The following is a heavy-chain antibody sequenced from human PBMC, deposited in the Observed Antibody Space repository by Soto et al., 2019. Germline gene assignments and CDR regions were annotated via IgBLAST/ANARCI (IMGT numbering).Heavy chain of an antibody. V-gene: IGHV1-18*01. D-gene: IGHD3-3*01. CDR2: LSAYNGNT. Sequence: QVLLVQSGAEVKKPGASVKVSCKASGYTFNSYGVSWVRQAPGQGLEWMGWLSAYNGNTKYSQNLQGRVTMTIDTTTSSAYLEVRSMRSDDTAIYYCARYFWSGQLPFYFDQWGQGTLVTLSS. CDR3: ARYFWSGQLPFYFDQ. J-gene: IGHJ4*02. CDR1: GYTFNSYG.